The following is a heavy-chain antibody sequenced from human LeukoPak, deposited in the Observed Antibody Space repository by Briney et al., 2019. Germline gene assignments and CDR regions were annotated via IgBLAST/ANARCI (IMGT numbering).Heavy chain of an antibody. V-gene: IGHV1-69*13. CDR3: ATSMVRGVDTTYYFDY. D-gene: IGHD3-10*01. Sequence: GASVKVSCTASGGTISSYAISWVRQAPGQGLEWMGGIIPIFGTANYAQKFQGRVTITADESTSTAYMELSSLRSEDTAVYYCATSMVRGVDTTYYFDYWGQGTLVTVSS. J-gene: IGHJ4*02. CDR1: GGTISSYA. CDR2: IIPIFGTA.